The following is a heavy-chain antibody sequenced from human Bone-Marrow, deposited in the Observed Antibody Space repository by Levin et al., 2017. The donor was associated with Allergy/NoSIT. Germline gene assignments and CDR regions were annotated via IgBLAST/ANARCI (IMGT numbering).Heavy chain of an antibody. CDR2: INHSGST. J-gene: IGHJ4*02. V-gene: IGHV4-34*01. Sequence: SETLSLTCAVYGGSFSGYYWSWIRQPPGKGLEWIGEINHSGSTNYNPSLKSRVTISVDTSKNQFSLKLSSVTAADTAVYYCARGKGWFREVSHFDYWGQGTLVTVSS. CDR3: ARGKGWFREVSHFDY. D-gene: IGHD3-10*01. CDR1: GGSFSGYY.